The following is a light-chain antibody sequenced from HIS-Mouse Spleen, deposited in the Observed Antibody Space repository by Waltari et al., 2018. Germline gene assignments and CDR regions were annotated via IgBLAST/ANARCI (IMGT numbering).Light chain of an antibody. CDR1: SSNIVSTY. Sequence: QSVLTQPPSASGTPGQRVPISCSGSSSNIVSTYVYWYQQLPGTAPKLLIYRNNQRPSGVPDRFSGSKSGTSASLAISGLRSEDEADYYCAAWDDSLSGWVFGGGTKLTVL. CDR2: RNN. V-gene: IGLV1-47*01. CDR3: AAWDDSLSGWV. J-gene: IGLJ3*02.